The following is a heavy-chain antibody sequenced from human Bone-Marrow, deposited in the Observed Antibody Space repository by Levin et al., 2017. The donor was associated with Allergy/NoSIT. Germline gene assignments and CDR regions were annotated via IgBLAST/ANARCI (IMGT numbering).Heavy chain of an antibody. D-gene: IGHD2-21*02. CDR2: IGGSGVST. CDR3: AKESAYCGGDCYSLLDY. J-gene: IGHJ4*02. V-gene: IGHV3-23*01. CDR1: GFSFSSNS. Sequence: QSGGSLRLSCAASGFSFSSNSMSWVRQAPGKGLEWVSLIGGSGVSTYYADSVKGRFTSSRDNSKNTLYLQMNTLRAEDTAVYYCAKESAYCGGDCYSLLDYWGQGTLVTVSS.